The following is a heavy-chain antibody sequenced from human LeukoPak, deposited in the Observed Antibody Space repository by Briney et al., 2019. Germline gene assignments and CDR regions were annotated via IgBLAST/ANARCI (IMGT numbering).Heavy chain of an antibody. CDR1: GGSISSGYW. J-gene: IGHJ4*02. CDR3: TRNAAYCLDS. CDR2: IFHSGST. V-gene: IGHV4-4*02. Sequence: PSGTLSLTCAVSGGSISSGYWWSWVRQPPGKGLEWIGEIFHSGSTNYNPSLKSRVTISADTSNNQFSLKMSSMTAADTAVYYCTRNAAYCLDSWGQGTLVTVSS. D-gene: IGHD2-2*01.